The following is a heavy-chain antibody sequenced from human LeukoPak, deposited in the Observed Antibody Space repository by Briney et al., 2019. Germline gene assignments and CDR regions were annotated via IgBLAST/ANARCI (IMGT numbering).Heavy chain of an antibody. V-gene: IGHV4-59*01. CDR2: IYYSGST. D-gene: IGHD3-10*01. J-gene: IGHJ6*03. Sequence: PSETLSLTCTVSGGSISSYYWSWIRQPPGKGLEWIGYIYYSGSTNYNPSLKSRVTISVDTSKNQFSLKLSSVTAADTAVYYCARVRYGSGSYPNYYYYMDVWGKGTTVTISS. CDR1: GGSISSYY. CDR3: ARVRYGSGSYPNYYYYMDV.